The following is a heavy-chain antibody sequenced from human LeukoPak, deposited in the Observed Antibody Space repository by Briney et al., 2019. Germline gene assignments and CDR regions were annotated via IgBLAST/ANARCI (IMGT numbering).Heavy chain of an antibody. CDR3: ARVSGYDWESFYDY. Sequence: SETLSLTCTVSGGSIRSYYWSWIRQPPGKGLEWIGYIYNSGSTNYNPSLKSRVTISVDTSKNQFSLKLSSVTAADTAMYYCARVSGYDWESFYDYWGQGSLVTVSS. V-gene: IGHV4-59*01. J-gene: IGHJ4*02. CDR1: GGSIRSYY. CDR2: IYNSGST. D-gene: IGHD5-12*01.